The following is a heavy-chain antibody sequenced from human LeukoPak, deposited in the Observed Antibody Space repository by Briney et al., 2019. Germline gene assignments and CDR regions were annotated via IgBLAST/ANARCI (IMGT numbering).Heavy chain of an antibody. V-gene: IGHV1-2*02. CDR3: AREAREYSSGCSDY. CDR1: GYTFTGYY. Sequence: ASVKVSCKASGYTFTGYYMHWVRQAPGQGLEWMGWINPNSGGTNYAQKFQGRVTMTRDTSISTAYMELSGLRSDDTAVYYCAREAREYSSGCSDYWGQGTLVTVSS. D-gene: IGHD6-19*01. CDR2: INPNSGGT. J-gene: IGHJ4*02.